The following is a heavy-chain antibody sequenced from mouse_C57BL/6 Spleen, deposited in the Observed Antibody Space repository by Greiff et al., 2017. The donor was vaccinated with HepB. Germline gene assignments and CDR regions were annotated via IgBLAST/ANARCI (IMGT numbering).Heavy chain of an antibody. D-gene: IGHD1-1*01. V-gene: IGHV1-15*01. CDR2: IDPETGGT. J-gene: IGHJ2*01. CDR3: TSYYGSSHFDY. CDR1: GYTFSDYE. Sequence: QCQLQQSGAGLVRRGASGTLSCKASGYTFSDYEMHWVKQTPVHGLEWIGAIDPETGGTAYNQKFKGKAILTADKSSSTAYMELRSLTSEDSAVYYCTSYYGSSHFDYWGQGTTLTVSS.